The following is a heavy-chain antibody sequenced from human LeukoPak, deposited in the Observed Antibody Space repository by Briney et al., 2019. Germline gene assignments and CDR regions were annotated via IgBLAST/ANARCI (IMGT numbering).Heavy chain of an antibody. V-gene: IGHV4-34*01. CDR2: THHSGST. D-gene: IGHD3-10*01. CDR1: GGSFSGYY. CDR3: ARDFYYGSGSYYKADYYYYYMDV. J-gene: IGHJ6*03. Sequence: SETLSLTCVVYGGSFSGYYWSWVRQSPEKGLEWIGETHHSGSTNYNPSLKSRVTISVDTSRKQFSLKLSSVTAADTAVYYCARDFYYGSGSYYKADYYYYYMDVWGKGTTVTVSS.